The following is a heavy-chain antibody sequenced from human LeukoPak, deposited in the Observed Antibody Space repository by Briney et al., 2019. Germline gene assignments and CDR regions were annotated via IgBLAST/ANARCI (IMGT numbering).Heavy chain of an antibody. D-gene: IGHD3-3*01. CDR1: GGSISSGGYS. V-gene: IGHV4-30-2*01. Sequence: SETLSLTCAVSGGSISSGGYSWSWIRQPPGKGLEWIGYIYHSGSTYYNPSLKSRVTISVDRSKNQFSLKLSSVTAADTAVYYCARGFWSGYLMPELDAFDIWGQGTMVTVSS. CDR2: IYHSGST. J-gene: IGHJ3*02. CDR3: ARGFWSGYLMPELDAFDI.